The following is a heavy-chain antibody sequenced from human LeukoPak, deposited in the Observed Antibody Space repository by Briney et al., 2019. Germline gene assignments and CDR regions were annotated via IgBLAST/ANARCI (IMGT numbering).Heavy chain of an antibody. CDR3: ARLNRGDTFDI. CDR1: GGSVSNSSFY. CDR2: IYYIGST. J-gene: IGHJ3*02. D-gene: IGHD2/OR15-2a*01. Sequence: SETLSLTCNLSGGSVSNSSFYWGWVRQPPGKGLEWVGSIYYIGSTNHNPSLWGRVTLSADTSKNQFSLKLSSVTAADTAVYFCARLNRGDTFDIWGQGTMVTVSS. V-gene: IGHV4-39*07.